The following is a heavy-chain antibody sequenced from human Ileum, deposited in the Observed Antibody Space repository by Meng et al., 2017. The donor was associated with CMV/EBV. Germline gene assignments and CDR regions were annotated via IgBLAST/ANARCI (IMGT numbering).Heavy chain of an antibody. Sequence: HLGQSGAEVRKPGAYVKVSCKASGYKFDSHYITWMLQAPGQGLEWMGWVSAYNGKTKYAENLQGRATMTTDTSTSTAYMELRSLRSDDTAVYYCARDRGSLDYWGQGTLVTVSS. CDR3: ARDRGSLDY. J-gene: IGHJ4*02. CDR2: VSAYNGKT. CDR1: GYKFDSHY. V-gene: IGHV1-18*01. D-gene: IGHD3-10*01.